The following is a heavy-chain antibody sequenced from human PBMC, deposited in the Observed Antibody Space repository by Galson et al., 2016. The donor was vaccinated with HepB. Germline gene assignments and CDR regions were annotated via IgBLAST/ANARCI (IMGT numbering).Heavy chain of an antibody. J-gene: IGHJ4*02. CDR1: GFSLSSYW. CDR2: ISTDVSSA. V-gene: IGHV3-74*01. CDR3: ARAPPLPATVGGYDY. D-gene: IGHD2-2*01. Sequence: SLRLSCAASGFSLSSYWMHWVRQAPGKGLVWVSRISTDVSSATYADSVKGRFTISRDNAKNTLYLEMNSLRAEDTAVYYCARAPPLPATVGGYDYWGQGTLVTVSS.